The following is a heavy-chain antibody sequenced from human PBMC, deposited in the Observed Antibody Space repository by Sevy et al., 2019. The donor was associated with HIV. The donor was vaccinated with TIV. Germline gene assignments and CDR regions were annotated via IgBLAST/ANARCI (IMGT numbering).Heavy chain of an antibody. Sequence: GGSLRLSCAASGFTFDDYAMHWVRQAPGKGLEWVSGISWNSGSIGYADSVKGRFTISRDNAKNSLYLQMNSLRAEDTALYYCAKATTGLAVAGTGYYYYGMDVWGQGTTVTVSS. CDR3: AKATTGLAVAGTGYYYYGMDV. V-gene: IGHV3-9*01. CDR2: ISWNSGSI. CDR1: GFTFDDYA. J-gene: IGHJ6*02. D-gene: IGHD6-19*01.